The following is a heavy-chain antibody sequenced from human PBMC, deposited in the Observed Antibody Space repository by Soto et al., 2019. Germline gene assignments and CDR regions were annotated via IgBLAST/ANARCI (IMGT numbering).Heavy chain of an antibody. Sequence: QVQLVQSGAEVKKPGASVKVSCKASGYNFINYGITWVRQAPGQGLEWMGWVSANNRNTNYAQKFEDRLTITTDTSTTTAYIKLMGLRSDDTSVYFCAIERQWDPLPYWGQGTLVTVSS. D-gene: IGHD1-26*01. CDR1: GYNFINYG. V-gene: IGHV1-18*04. CDR3: AIERQWDPLPY. J-gene: IGHJ4*02. CDR2: VSANNRNT.